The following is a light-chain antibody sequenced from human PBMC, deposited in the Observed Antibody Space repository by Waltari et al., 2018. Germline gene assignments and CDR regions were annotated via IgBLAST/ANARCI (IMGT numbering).Light chain of an antibody. CDR1: QSVRTN. CDR3: QQYYVWPPIT. Sequence: LTQSPASLSVSPGDTVILSCRASQSVRTNLVWYQQKAGQAPRTLIYGASTRASGVPSRFSCSGSETDFTLIISSLQSEDAAVYFCQQYYVWPPITFGGGTKLEI. J-gene: IGKJ4*01. V-gene: IGKV3-15*01. CDR2: GAS.